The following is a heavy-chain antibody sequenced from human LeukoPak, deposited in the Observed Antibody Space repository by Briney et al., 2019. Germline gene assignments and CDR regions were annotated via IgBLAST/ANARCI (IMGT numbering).Heavy chain of an antibody. Sequence: SETLSLTCTVSGGSISSYYWSWIWQPPGKGLEWIGYIYYSGSTNYNPSLKSRVTISVDTSKNQFSLKLSSVTAADTAVYYCARRTTVVTGDAFDIWGQGTMVTVSS. CDR3: ARRTTVVTGDAFDI. CDR1: GGSISSYY. D-gene: IGHD4-23*01. V-gene: IGHV4-59*08. J-gene: IGHJ3*02. CDR2: IYYSGST.